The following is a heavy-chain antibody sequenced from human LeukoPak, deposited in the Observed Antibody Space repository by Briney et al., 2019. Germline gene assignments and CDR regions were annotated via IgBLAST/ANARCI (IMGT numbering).Heavy chain of an antibody. CDR1: GYTFTGYY. CDR3: ARATYYYDSSGYIFKYYFDF. CDR2: INPNSGGT. V-gene: IGHV1-2*02. Sequence: ASVKVSCETSGYTFTGYYMHWVRQAPEQGLEWMGWINPNSGGTNYAQKLQGRVTMTTDTSTSTAYMELRSLRSDDTAVYYCARATYYYDSSGYIFKYYFDFWGQGTLVTVSS. D-gene: IGHD3-22*01. J-gene: IGHJ4*02.